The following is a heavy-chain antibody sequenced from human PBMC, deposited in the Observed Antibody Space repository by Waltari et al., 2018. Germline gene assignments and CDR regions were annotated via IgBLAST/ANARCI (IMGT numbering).Heavy chain of an antibody. V-gene: IGHV4-59*01. Sequence: QVQLQESGPGLVKPSETLSLTCTVSGGSISSYYWSWIRQPPGKGLEWIGYIYYSGSTNSNPALQSRVTIAVDTSKNQFSLKLSSVTAADTAVYYCARVTNNWNYDYWGQGTLVTVSS. J-gene: IGHJ4*02. D-gene: IGHD1-7*01. CDR3: ARVTNNWNYDY. CDR2: IYYSGST. CDR1: GGSISSYY.